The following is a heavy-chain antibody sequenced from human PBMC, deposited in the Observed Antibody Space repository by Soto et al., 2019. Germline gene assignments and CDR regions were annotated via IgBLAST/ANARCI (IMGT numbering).Heavy chain of an antibody. CDR1: GGSFTGYF. CDR3: ARGTRTQLWSKSYFDT. CDR2: VNHRGET. D-gene: IGHD3-10*01. V-gene: IGHV4-34*01. J-gene: IGHJ4*02. Sequence: SETLSLTCAVYGGSFTGYFWSWIRQSPGKGLEWIGEVNHRGETNYSPSLKSRLTISGDTSKNHISLKLRSVTAADTAVYYCARGTRTQLWSKSYFDTWGQGTPVTVSS.